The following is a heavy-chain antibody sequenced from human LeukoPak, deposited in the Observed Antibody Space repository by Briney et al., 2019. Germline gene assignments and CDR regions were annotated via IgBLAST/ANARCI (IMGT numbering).Heavy chain of an antibody. J-gene: IGHJ4*02. CDR3: ASSRYSSGWYDY. V-gene: IGHV4-59*01. Sequence: PSETLPLTCTVSGGSISSYYWSWIRQPPGKGLEWIGYIYYSGSTNYNPSLKSRVTISVDTSKNQFSLKLSSVTAADTAVYYCASSRYSSGWYDYWGQGTLVTVSS. CDR1: GGSISSYY. D-gene: IGHD6-19*01. CDR2: IYYSGST.